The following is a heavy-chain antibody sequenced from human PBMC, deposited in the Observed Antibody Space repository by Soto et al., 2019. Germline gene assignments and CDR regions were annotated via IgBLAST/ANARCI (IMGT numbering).Heavy chain of an antibody. J-gene: IGHJ4*02. D-gene: IGHD6-19*01. CDR2: ISDSGGRT. CDR3: ETELAKSGWTYLDY. Sequence: GGSLRLSCAASRFTFNTYAMSWVRQAPGKGLEWVSAISDSGGRTYYADSVKGRFTISRDNSKNTLYLQMNSLRAEDTAVYLCETELAKSGWTYLDYWGQGTLVTVSS. CDR1: RFTFNTYA. V-gene: IGHV3-23*01.